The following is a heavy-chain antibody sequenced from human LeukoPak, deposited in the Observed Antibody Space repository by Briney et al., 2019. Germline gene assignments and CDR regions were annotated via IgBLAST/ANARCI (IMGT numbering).Heavy chain of an antibody. CDR1: GGSFSGYY. CDR3: AKSNGYGLIDI. D-gene: IGHD3-10*01. J-gene: IGHJ3*02. Sequence: SETLSLTCAVYGGSFSGYYWSWIRQPPGKGLEWIGEINHSGSTDYSPSLKSRVTISLDTSRNQFSLKLNSVTAADTAVYYCAKSNGYGLIDIWGQGTMVTVSS. V-gene: IGHV4-34*01. CDR2: INHSGST.